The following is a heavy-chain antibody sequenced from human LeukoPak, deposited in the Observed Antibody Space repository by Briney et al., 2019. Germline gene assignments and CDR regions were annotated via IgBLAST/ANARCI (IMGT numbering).Heavy chain of an antibody. CDR2: LNGSGRKT. D-gene: IGHD1-26*01. CDR1: GFTFSTYA. CDR3: TKRVKYGGTWDHFAD. J-gene: IGHJ4*02. V-gene: IGHV3-23*01. Sequence: GGSLRLSCAATGFTFSTYAMFWVRQAPGKGLEWVSALNGSGRKTYYADSVKGRFTISRDNSKSTLYLQMSSLRAEDTALYYCTKRVKYGGTWDHFADWGQGTLVTVSS.